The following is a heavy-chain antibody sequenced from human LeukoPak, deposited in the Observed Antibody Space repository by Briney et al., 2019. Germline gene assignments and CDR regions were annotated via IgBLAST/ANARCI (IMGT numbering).Heavy chain of an antibody. CDR2: IYYSGST. Sequence: PSETLSLTCTVSGGSISSYYWSWIRQPPGKGLEWIGYIYYSGSTNYNPSLKSRVTISVDTSKNQFSLELSSVTAADTAVYYCARVGLGVVIPTTYYYYYYMDVWGKGTTVTVSS. CDR1: GGSISSYY. CDR3: ARVGLGVVIPTTYYYYYYMDV. J-gene: IGHJ6*03. V-gene: IGHV4-59*01. D-gene: IGHD3-3*01.